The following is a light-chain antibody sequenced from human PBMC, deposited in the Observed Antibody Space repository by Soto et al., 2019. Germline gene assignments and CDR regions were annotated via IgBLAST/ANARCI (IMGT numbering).Light chain of an antibody. J-gene: IGKJ2*01. CDR3: QQYYDWPPYT. CDR2: AAS. V-gene: IGKV3-15*01. Sequence: IVMTQFPATVSVTPGGRVRGCCRASQSVGKKLAWYQQKPGQAPRLLIYAASTRASDFPARFSGSGSGTDFTLTISSLQSEDFAVYYCQQYYDWPPYTFGQGNK. CDR1: QSVGKK.